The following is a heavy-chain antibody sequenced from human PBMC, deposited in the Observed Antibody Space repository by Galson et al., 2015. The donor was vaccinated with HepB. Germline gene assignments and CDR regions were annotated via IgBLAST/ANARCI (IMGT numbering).Heavy chain of an antibody. V-gene: IGHV1-69*13. Sequence: SVKVSCKASGYTFTGYYMHWVRQAPGQGLEWMGGIIPIFGTANYAQKFQGRVTITADESTSTAYMELSSLRSGDAAVYYCARDVEMATISDAFDIWGQGTMVTVSS. D-gene: IGHD5-24*01. J-gene: IGHJ3*02. CDR2: IIPIFGTA. CDR3: ARDVEMATISDAFDI. CDR1: GYTFTGYY.